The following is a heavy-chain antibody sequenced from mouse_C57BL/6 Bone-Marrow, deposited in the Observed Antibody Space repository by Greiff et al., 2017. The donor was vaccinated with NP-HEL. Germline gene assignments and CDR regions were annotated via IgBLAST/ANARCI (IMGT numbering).Heavy chain of an antibody. Sequence: QVQLQQPGAELVMPGASVKLSCKASGYTFTSYWMHWVKQRPGQGLEWIGEIDPSDSYTNYNQKFKGKSTLTVDKSSSTAYMQLSSLTSKDSAVYYCARWAVTTSDYWGQGTTRTVSS. CDR2: IDPSDSYT. V-gene: IGHV1-69*01. D-gene: IGHD2-2*01. J-gene: IGHJ2*01. CDR3: ARWAVTTSDY. CDR1: GYTFTSYW.